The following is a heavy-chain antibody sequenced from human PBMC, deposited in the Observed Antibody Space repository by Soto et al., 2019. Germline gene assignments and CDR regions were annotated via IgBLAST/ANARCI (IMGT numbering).Heavy chain of an antibody. Sequence: QVQLQESGPGLVKPSETLSLTCTVSGGSISSYYWSWIRQPPGKGLEWIGYIYYNGSTNYNPSLKSGVITSVDTTRIEFSLKLSYVTAAATAVYYCARRYVSSFDYWGQGTLVTVSS. V-gene: IGHV4-59*08. CDR2: IYYNGST. J-gene: IGHJ4*02. CDR1: GGSISSYY. CDR3: ARRYVSSFDY. D-gene: IGHD3-16*01.